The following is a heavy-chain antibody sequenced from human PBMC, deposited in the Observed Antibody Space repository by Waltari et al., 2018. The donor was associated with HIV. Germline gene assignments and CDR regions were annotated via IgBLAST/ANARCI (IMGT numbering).Heavy chain of an antibody. Sequence: QVHLQASGPGLVKPSETLSLTCTVSGGSIGPYYWSWIRQPHGKGLEWIGYIYYTGSTNYNPSLKSRVTVSVDTSKNQFSLKLSSVIAADTAVYYCARGGTTKNGMDVWGQGTTVTVSS. D-gene: IGHD1-7*01. CDR1: GGSIGPYY. J-gene: IGHJ6*02. V-gene: IGHV4-59*01. CDR2: IYYTGST. CDR3: ARGGTTKNGMDV.